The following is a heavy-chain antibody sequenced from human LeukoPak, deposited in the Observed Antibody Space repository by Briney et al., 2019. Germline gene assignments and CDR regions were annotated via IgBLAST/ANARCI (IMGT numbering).Heavy chain of an antibody. D-gene: IGHD3-22*01. Sequence: ASVKVSCKASGGTFSSYAISWVRQAPGQGLEWMGWISAYNGNTNYAQKLQGRVTMTTDTSTSTAYMELRSLRSDDTAVYYCARDSGDDSSGYYKYYFDYWGQGTLVTVSS. V-gene: IGHV1-18*01. CDR1: GGTFSSYA. J-gene: IGHJ4*02. CDR2: ISAYNGNT. CDR3: ARDSGDDSSGYYKYYFDY.